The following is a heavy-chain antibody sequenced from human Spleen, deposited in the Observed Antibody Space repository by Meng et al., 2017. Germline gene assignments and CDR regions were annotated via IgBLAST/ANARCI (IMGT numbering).Heavy chain of an antibody. CDR1: GFTFSSYG. CDR2: IWYDGSNK. D-gene: IGHD6-13*01. CDR3: ARVYSSTWYSDY. Sequence: GGSLRLSCAASGFTFSSYGMHWVRQAPGKGLEWVAVIWYDGSNKYYADSVKGRFTISRDNSKNTLYLQMNSLRAEDTAVYYCARVYSSTWYSDYWGQGTQVTVSS. J-gene: IGHJ4*02. V-gene: IGHV3-33*01.